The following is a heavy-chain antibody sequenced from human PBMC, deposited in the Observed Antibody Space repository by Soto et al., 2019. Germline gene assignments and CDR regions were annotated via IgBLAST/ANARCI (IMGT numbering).Heavy chain of an antibody. J-gene: IGHJ6*02. CDR1: GFTLSSNS. V-gene: IGHV3-48*01. CDR2: ISSSSGTI. CDR3: ARDRSGYYGSAIVWCDLDV. D-gene: IGHD3-10*01. Sequence: PGGSLRLSCAASGFTLSSNSMNWVRQAPGKGLEWVSYISSSSGTIYYADSVKGRFTISRDNAKNSLYLQMNSLRVEDTAVYYCARDRSGYYGSAIVWCDLDVWGQGTTVTVSS.